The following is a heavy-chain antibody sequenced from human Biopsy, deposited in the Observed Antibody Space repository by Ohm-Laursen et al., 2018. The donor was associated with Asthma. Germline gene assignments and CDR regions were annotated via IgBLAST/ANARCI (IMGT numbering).Heavy chain of an antibody. D-gene: IGHD6-6*01. CDR3: ARAVSSSSYWYFDL. CDR1: GDAVSTSGSY. CDR2: IYYSGRT. J-gene: IGHJ2*01. V-gene: IGHV4-39*02. Sequence: SDTLSLTCTVSGDAVSTSGSYWGWIRQSPGKGLEWIGSIYYSGRTYYNPSLESRVTISADTSKNHFSLKVTSVTAADTAVYYCARAVSSSSYWYFDLWGRGDLVTVSS.